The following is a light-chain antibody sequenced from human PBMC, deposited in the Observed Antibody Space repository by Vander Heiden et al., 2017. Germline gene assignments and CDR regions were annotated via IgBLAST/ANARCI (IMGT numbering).Light chain of an antibody. CDR3: QQSYSTLMYT. CDR1: QSISSY. CDR2: AAS. V-gene: IGKV1-39*01. J-gene: IGKJ2*01. Sequence: DIQMTQSPSSLSASVGDRVTITCRASQSISSYLNWYQQKPGKAPKLLIYAASSLKSGVPSRFSGSGSGTDFTLTISSLQPEDFATYYCQQSYSTLMYTCGQGTKLEIK.